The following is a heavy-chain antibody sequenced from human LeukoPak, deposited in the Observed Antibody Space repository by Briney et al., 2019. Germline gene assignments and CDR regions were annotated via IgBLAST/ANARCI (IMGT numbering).Heavy chain of an antibody. CDR3: ARYYYGSGLRDYFDY. D-gene: IGHD3-10*01. J-gene: IGHJ4*02. V-gene: IGHV4-34*01. Sequence: SETLSLTCAVSGGSLSGYYWTWIRQPPGKGLEWIGEINHSGSTNYNPSLKSRVTVSVDTSKNQFSLKLSSVTAADTAVYYCARYYYGSGLRDYFDYWGQGTLVTVSS. CDR2: INHSGST. CDR1: GGSLSGYY.